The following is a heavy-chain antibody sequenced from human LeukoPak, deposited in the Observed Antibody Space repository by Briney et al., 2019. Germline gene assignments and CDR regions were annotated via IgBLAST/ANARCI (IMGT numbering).Heavy chain of an antibody. CDR2: ISGSGGST. CDR3: APTPVSSSFYFDY. CDR1: GFTFSSYA. V-gene: IGHV3-23*01. J-gene: IGHJ4*02. Sequence: PGGSLRLSCAATGFTFSSYAMSWVRQAPGKGLEWVSAISGSGGSTYYADSVKGRFTISRDNAKNTLYLQMNSLRAEDTAVYYCAPTPVSSSFYFDYWGQGTLVTVSS. D-gene: IGHD2-15*01.